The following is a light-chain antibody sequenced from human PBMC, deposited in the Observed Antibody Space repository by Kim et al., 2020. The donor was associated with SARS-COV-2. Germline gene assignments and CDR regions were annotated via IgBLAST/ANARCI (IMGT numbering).Light chain of an antibody. J-gene: IGLJ3*02. CDR1: SSGFCGYYY. CDR3: SSYTSSSTLWV. V-gene: IGLV2-14*03. Sequence: QSFTISSSGTSSGFCGYYYVSWYQHHPGKAPKLMIYNVSIRPSGVSNRFSGSKSGNTASLPISGLQAEDEADYCCSSYTSSSTLWVFGGGTQLTVL. CDR2: NVS.